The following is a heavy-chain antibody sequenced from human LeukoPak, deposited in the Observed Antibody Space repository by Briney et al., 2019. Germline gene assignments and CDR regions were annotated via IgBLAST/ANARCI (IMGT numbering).Heavy chain of an antibody. D-gene: IGHD2-15*01. CDR3: TTDVVVVAARGY. V-gene: IGHV3-15*01. CDR2: IKSEADGGAT. CDR1: EYTFINAW. J-gene: IGHJ4*02. Sequence: GGSLRLSCAASEYTFINAWMTWVRQAPGKGLEWVGRIKSEADGGATDYAAPVKGRFTISRDDSKNTLYLQMNSLKTEDTAVYYCTTDVVVVAARGYWGQGTLVTVSS.